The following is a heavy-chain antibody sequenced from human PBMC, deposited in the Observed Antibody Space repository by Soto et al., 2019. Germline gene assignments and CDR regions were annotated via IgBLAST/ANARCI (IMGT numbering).Heavy chain of an antibody. CDR2: ISSSSSYT. J-gene: IGHJ4*02. Sequence: QVQLVESGGGLVKPGGSLRLSCAASGFTFSDYYMSWIRQAPGKGLEWVSYISSSSSYTNYADSVKGRFTISRDNAKNSLYLQMNSLRAEDTAVYYCARALTGDSGYDPTPYFDYWGQGTLVTVSS. V-gene: IGHV3-11*06. D-gene: IGHD5-12*01. CDR1: GFTFSDYY. CDR3: ARALTGDSGYDPTPYFDY.